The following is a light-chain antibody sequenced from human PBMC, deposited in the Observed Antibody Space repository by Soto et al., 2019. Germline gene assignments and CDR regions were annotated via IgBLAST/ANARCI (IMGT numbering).Light chain of an antibody. CDR3: SSYAGSDNWV. J-gene: IGLJ3*02. CDR2: DVS. Sequence: QSALTQPASVSGSPGQSITISCTGTSSDVGGYNYVSWYQQHPGKAPKLMIYDVSNRPSGVSNHFSGSKSGNTASLTISGLQAEDEADYYCSSYAGSDNWVFGGGTKVTVL. CDR1: SSDVGGYNY. V-gene: IGLV2-14*01.